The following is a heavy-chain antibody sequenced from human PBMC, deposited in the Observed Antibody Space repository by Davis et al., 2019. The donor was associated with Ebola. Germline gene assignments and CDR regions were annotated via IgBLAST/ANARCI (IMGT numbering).Heavy chain of an antibody. Sequence: ASVKVSYKASGYTFTSYGISWVRQAPGQGLEWMGWISAYNGNTNYAQKLQGRVTMTTDTSTSTAYMELRSLRSDDTAVYYCARDRGAYGGQSWDYWGQGTLVTVSS. CDR1: GYTFTSYG. CDR3: ARDRGAYGGQSWDY. CDR2: ISAYNGNT. D-gene: IGHD4-23*01. J-gene: IGHJ4*02. V-gene: IGHV1-18*01.